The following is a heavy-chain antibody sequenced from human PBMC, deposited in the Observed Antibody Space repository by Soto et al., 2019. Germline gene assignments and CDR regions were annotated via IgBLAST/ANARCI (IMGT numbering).Heavy chain of an antibody. D-gene: IGHD3-3*01. CDR3: ARASYYDFWSGYYTWYYFDY. J-gene: IGHJ4*02. Sequence: SETLSLTCAVYGGSFSGYYWSWIRQPPGKGLEWIGEINHSGSTNYNPLLKSRVTISVDTSKNQFSLKLSFLFVADTAVYYCARASYYDFWSGYYTWYYFDYWGQVXLVTVYS. V-gene: IGHV4-34*01. CDR1: GGSFSGYY. CDR2: INHSGST.